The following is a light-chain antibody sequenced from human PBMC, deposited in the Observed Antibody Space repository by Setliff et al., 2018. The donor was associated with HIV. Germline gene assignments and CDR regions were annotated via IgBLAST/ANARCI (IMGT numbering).Light chain of an antibody. CDR1: SSDVGGYGF. Sequence: QSALAQPRSVSGSPGQSVNISCTGTSSDVGGYGFVSWYQQHPGKVPKLIIYDVNKRPSGVPDRFSGSKSGNTASLTISGLQADDEVDYYCCSYAGSPYVFGTGTKVTVL. CDR2: DVN. J-gene: IGLJ1*01. V-gene: IGLV2-11*01. CDR3: CSYAGSPYV.